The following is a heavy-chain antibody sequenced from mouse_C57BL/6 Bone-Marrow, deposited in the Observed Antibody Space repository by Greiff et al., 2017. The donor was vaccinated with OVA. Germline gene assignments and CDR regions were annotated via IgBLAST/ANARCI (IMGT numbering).Heavy chain of an antibody. CDR3: ARGGPYSNFWYFDV. CDR2: IYPRSGNT. V-gene: IGHV1-81*01. D-gene: IGHD2-5*01. Sequence: QVQLQQSGAELARPGASVKLSCKASGYTFTSYGISWVKQRTGQGLEWIGEIYPRSGNTYYNEKFKGQATLTADKSSSTAYMELRSLTSEDAAVYSCARGGPYSNFWYFDVWGTGTTVTVSS. CDR1: GYTFTSYG. J-gene: IGHJ1*03.